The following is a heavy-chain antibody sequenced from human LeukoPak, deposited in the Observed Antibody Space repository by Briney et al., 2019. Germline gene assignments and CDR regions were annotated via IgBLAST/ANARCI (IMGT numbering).Heavy chain of an antibody. CDR3: AREGGSYYHWFDP. V-gene: IGHV4-59*11. J-gene: IGHJ5*02. CDR2: IFYSGST. D-gene: IGHD1-26*01. CDR1: GGSLSSHF. Sequence: PSETLSLTCTVSGGSLSSHFWSWIRQPPGKGLEWIGNIFYSGSTNYNPSLKSRVTISLDTSKNQFSLKLTSVSAADTAVYYCAREGGSYYHWFDPWGQGTLVTVSS.